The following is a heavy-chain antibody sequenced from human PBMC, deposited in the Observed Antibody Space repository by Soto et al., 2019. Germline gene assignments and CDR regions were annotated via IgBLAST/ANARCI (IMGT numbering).Heavy chain of an antibody. CDR1: VVSVNNY. CDR2: MYSGGGT. J-gene: IGHJ4*02. CDR3: ASAPSALYDY. D-gene: IGHD3-16*01. V-gene: IGHV3-53*01. Sequence: PGGSLRLSCTASVVSVNNYMSCVRQAPGKGLEWVSVMYSGGGTWYTDSVKGRFTISRDNSKNTLYLQMNSLRAEDTALYYCASAPSALYDYWGQGTLVTVSS.